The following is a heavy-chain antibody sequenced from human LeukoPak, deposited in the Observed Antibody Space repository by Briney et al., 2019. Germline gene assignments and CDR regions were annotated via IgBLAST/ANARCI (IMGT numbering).Heavy chain of an antibody. CDR1: GFMFSSNW. J-gene: IGHJ4*02. CDR3: ARGDFDC. CDR2: IKEDGTET. Sequence: GGSLRLSCAASGFMFSSNWMSWVRLAPGKGLEWVANIKEDGTETYYVDSVKGRFTISRDSAKNSLYLQMNSLRAEDTAVYYCARGDFDCWGQGTLVTVSS. V-gene: IGHV3-7*03.